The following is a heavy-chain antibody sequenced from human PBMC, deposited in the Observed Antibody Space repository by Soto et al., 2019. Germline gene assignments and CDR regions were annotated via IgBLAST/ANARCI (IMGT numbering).Heavy chain of an antibody. CDR1: GYSFTSYW. CDR2: IDPSDSYT. J-gene: IGHJ6*02. Sequence: EVQLVQSGAEVKKPGESLRISCKGSGYSFTSYWISWVRQMPGKGLEWMGRIDPSDSYTNYSPSFQGHVTISADKSISTAYLQWSSVKASDTAMYYCARSTSPIVVVPAAIGVWGQGTTVTVSS. V-gene: IGHV5-10-1*01. D-gene: IGHD2-2*02. CDR3: ARSTSPIVVVPAAIGV.